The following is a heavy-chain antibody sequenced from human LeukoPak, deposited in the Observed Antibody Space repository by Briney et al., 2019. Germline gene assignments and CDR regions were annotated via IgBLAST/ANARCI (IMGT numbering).Heavy chain of an antibody. V-gene: IGHV4-4*02. CDR1: GDSISSNNW. D-gene: IGHD6-13*01. Sequence: SETLSLTCAVSGDSISSNNWWSWVRQPPGKGLEWIGSIYYSGSTYYNPSLKSRVTISVDTSKNQFSLNLSSVTAADTALYYCAGESIEEAGIHYWGQGALVTVSS. CDR2: IYYSGST. CDR3: AGESIEEAGIHY. J-gene: IGHJ4*02.